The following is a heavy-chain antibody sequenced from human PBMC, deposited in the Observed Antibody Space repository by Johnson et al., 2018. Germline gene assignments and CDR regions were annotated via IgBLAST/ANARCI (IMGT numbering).Heavy chain of an antibody. CDR3: AREGTPRVRGVIGPYYCGMDV. Sequence: QVQLQESGPGLVKPSETLSLTCTVSGGSISSYYWSWIRQPPGKGLEWIGYIYYSGSTNYNPSLKSRVTISVDTSKNQFSLELSSVTAADTAVYYCAREGTPRVRGVIGPYYCGMDVWGQGTTVTVSS. CDR2: IYYSGST. V-gene: IGHV4-59*01. D-gene: IGHD3-10*01. J-gene: IGHJ6*02. CDR1: GGSISSYY.